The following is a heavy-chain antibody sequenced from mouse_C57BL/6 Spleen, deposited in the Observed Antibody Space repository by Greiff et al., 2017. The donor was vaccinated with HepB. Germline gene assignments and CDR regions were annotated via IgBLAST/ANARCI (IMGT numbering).Heavy chain of an antibody. V-gene: IGHV7-3*01. CDR3: ARVITTVVAPYWYFDV. Sequence: EVQRVESGGGLVQPGGSLSLSCAASGYTFTDYYMSWVRQPPGKALEWLGFIRNKANGYTTEYSASVKGRFTISRDNSQSILYLQMNALRAEDSATYYCARVITTVVAPYWYFDVWGTGTTVTVSS. CDR2: IRNKANGYTT. CDR1: GYTFTDYY. D-gene: IGHD1-1*01. J-gene: IGHJ1*03.